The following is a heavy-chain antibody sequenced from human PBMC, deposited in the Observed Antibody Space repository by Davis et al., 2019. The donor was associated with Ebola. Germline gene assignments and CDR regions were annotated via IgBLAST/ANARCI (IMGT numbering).Heavy chain of an antibody. CDR1: GFTFDDYA. Sequence: PGGSLRLSCAASGFTFDDYAMHWVRQAPGKGLEWVSGISWNSGSIGYADSVKGRFTISRDNAKNSLYLQMNSLRAEDTAVYYCAREVAPACLDYWGQGTLVTVSS. V-gene: IGHV3-9*01. D-gene: IGHD2-2*01. J-gene: IGHJ4*02. CDR3: AREVAPACLDY. CDR2: ISWNSGSI.